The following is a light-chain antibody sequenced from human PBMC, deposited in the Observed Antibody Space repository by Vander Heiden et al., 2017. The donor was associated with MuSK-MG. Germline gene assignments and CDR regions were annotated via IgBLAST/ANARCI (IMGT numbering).Light chain of an antibody. CDR2: DVS. J-gene: IGLJ2*01. Sequence: QSALTQPASVSGSPGQSITIACTGSSSGIGYYNSVSWYQQHPGQAPKLIIFDVSYRPSGISSRFSGSKSGNTASLTISGLQAEDEADYHCSSYTTSSTLVFGGGTKLTVL. CDR3: SSYTTSSTLV. CDR1: SSGIGYYNS. V-gene: IGLV2-14*03.